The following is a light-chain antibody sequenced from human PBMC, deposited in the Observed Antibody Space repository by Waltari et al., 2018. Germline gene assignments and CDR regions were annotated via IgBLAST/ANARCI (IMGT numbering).Light chain of an antibody. Sequence: EIVMTQSPASLSVSPGDSATLPCRASQSVGTNLAWYQQRPGRAPRLLVYRASTRASEIPARFSGSGSGTDFTLSISTLQSEDFAVYYCQQYNDWPRTFGQGTKVEIK. CDR3: QQYNDWPRT. V-gene: IGKV3-15*01. CDR1: QSVGTN. J-gene: IGKJ1*01. CDR2: RAS.